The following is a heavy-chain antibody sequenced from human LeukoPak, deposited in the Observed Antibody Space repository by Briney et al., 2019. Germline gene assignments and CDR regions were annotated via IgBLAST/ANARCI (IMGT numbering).Heavy chain of an antibody. D-gene: IGHD1-26*01. CDR2: IIPIFGTA. J-gene: IGHJ4*02. CDR1: GGTFGSYA. Sequence: ASVKVSCKASGGTFGSYAISWVRQAPGQGLEWMGRIIPIFGTANYAQKFQGRVTITTDESTSTAYMELSSLRSEDTAVYYCARGMGYSYVLDYWGQGALVTVSS. CDR3: ARGMGYSYVLDY. V-gene: IGHV1-69*05.